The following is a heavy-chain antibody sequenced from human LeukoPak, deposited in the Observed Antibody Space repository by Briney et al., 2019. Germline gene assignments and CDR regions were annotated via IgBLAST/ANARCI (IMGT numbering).Heavy chain of an antibody. J-gene: IGHJ6*03. CDR3: ARSDGYYYFYYYMDV. D-gene: IGHD2-21*02. CDR1: GFTFSSYW. CDR2: ISGGGSII. V-gene: IGHV3-48*04. Sequence: GGSLRLSCAASGFTFSSYWMTWVRQAPGKGLEWVSYISGGGSIIYYADSVKGRFTISRDNAKNSLYLQMNSLRAEDTAVYYCARSDGYYYFYYYMDVWGKGATVTISS.